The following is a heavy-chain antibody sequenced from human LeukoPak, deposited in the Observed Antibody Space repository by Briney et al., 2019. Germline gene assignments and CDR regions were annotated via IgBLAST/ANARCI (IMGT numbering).Heavy chain of an antibody. CDR2: ISAYNGNT. Sequence: APVKVSCKASGYTFTSYGISWVRQAPGQGLEWMGWISAYNGNTNYAQKLQGRVTMTTDTSTSTAYMELRGLRSDDTAVYYCATSRGYSYGDYFDYWGQGTLVTVSS. D-gene: IGHD5-18*01. CDR1: GYTFTSYG. V-gene: IGHV1-18*04. CDR3: ATSRGYSYGDYFDY. J-gene: IGHJ4*02.